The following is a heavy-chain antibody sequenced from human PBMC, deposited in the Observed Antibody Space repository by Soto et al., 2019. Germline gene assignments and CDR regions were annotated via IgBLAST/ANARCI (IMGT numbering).Heavy chain of an antibody. D-gene: IGHD3-10*01. CDR3: ARHDPRRELFHVLDY. V-gene: IGHV4-59*08. J-gene: IGHJ4*02. CDR2: IYYSGST. Sequence: PSETLSLTCAVSGGSISSYYWSWIRQPPGKGLEWIGYIYYSGSTNYNPSLKSRVTISVDTSKNQFSLKLSSVTAADTAVYYCARHDPRRELFHVLDYWGQGTLVTVSS. CDR1: GGSISSYY.